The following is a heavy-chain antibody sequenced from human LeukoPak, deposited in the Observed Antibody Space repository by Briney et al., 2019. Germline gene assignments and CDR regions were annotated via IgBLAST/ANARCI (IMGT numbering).Heavy chain of an antibody. V-gene: IGHV4-59*08. Sequence: PSETLSLTCTVSGASISSYYWSWIRQPPRKGLEWIAYIYYSGSTKYNPSLKSRVTISVDTSENQFSLKLSSVTAADTAVYYCARRRGTCSSASCYGFDPWGQGTLVTVSS. J-gene: IGHJ5*02. CDR3: ARRRGTCSSASCYGFDP. D-gene: IGHD2-2*01. CDR2: IYYSGST. CDR1: GASISSYY.